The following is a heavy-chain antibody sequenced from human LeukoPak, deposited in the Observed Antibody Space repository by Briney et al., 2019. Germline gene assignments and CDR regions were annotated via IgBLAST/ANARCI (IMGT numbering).Heavy chain of an antibody. D-gene: IGHD3-22*01. J-gene: IGHJ4*02. CDR2: IWYDGSNK. Sequence: GGSLRLSCAASGFTFSSYGMHWVRQAPGKGLEWGAVIWYDGSNKYYADSVKGRFTISRDNSKNTLYLQMNSLRAEDTAVYYCARDLDDSSGYSLSGLDYWGQGTLVTVSS. CDR3: ARDLDDSSGYSLSGLDY. CDR1: GFTFSSYG. V-gene: IGHV3-33*01.